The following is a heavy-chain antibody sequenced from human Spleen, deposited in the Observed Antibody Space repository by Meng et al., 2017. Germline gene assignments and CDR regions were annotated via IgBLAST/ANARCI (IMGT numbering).Heavy chain of an antibody. V-gene: IGHV1-2*06. CDR1: GYTFPDYW. CDR2: IDPKSGDT. D-gene: IGHD6-13*01. J-gene: IGHJ4*02. CDR3: ARDEDISAAGKLFGDY. Sequence: QVQLVQVGAEVKKPGASVKVSCKPSGYTFPDYWLHWVRRAPGQGLEWMGRIDPKSGDTHYAQRFQGRVTMTGDTSISTAYMELSGLRSDDTAMYYCARDEDISAAGKLFGDYWGQGTLVTVSS.